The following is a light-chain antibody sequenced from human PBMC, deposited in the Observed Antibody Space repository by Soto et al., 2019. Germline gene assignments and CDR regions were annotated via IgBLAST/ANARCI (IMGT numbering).Light chain of an antibody. J-gene: IGLJ3*02. CDR1: SGHNSYA. CDR2: LNSDGSH. Sequence: QLVLTQSPSASASLGASVKLTCTLSSGHNSYAIAWHQQQPEKGPRYLMKLNSDGSHSKGDGIPDRFSGSSSGAERYLTISSLQSEDEADYYCQTWSTGIWVFGGGTKLTVL. CDR3: QTWSTGIWV. V-gene: IGLV4-69*01.